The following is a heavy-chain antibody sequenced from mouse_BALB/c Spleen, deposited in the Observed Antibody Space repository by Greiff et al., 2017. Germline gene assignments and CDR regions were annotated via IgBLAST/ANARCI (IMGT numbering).Heavy chain of an antibody. Sequence: EVQVVESGTVLARPGASVKMSCKASGYTFTSYWMHWVKQRPGQGLEWIGAIYPGNSDTSYNQKFKGKAKLTAVTSTSTAYMELSSLTNEDSAVYYCTRKDYYGSSYDAMDYWGQGTSVTVSS. V-gene: IGHV1-5*01. CDR1: GYTFTSYW. J-gene: IGHJ4*01. CDR3: TRKDYYGSSYDAMDY. CDR2: IYPGNSDT. D-gene: IGHD1-1*01.